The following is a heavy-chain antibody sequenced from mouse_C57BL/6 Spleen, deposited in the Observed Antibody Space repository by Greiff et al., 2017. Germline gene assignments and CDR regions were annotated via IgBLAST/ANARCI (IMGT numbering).Heavy chain of an antibody. CDR3: ARRNYSNYDAMDY. J-gene: IGHJ4*01. Sequence: EVQLVESGGDLVKPGGSLKLSCAASGFTFSSYGMSWVRQTPDKRLEWVETISRGGSYTYYPDSVKGRFTISRDNATNTLYLQLSSLKSEDTAMYYCARRNYSNYDAMDYWGQGTSVTVSS. CDR2: ISRGGSYT. D-gene: IGHD2-5*01. V-gene: IGHV5-6*01. CDR1: GFTFSSYG.